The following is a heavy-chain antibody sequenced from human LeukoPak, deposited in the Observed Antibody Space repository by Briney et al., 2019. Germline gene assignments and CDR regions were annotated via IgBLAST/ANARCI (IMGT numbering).Heavy chain of an antibody. CDR1: GDSVSSNSAA. Sequence: SQTLSLTCAISGDSVSSNSAAWNWIRQSPSRGLEWLGRTYYRSKWYNDYAVSVKSRITINPDTSKNQFSLQLNSVTPEDTAVYYCAREGIAAAGTYYYYYYYGMDVWGQGTTVTVSS. V-gene: IGHV6-1*01. CDR3: AREGIAAAGTYYYYYYYGMDV. J-gene: IGHJ6*02. CDR2: TYYRSKWYN. D-gene: IGHD6-13*01.